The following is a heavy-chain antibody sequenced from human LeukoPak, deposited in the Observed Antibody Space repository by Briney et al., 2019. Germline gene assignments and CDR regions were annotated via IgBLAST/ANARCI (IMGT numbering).Heavy chain of an antibody. V-gene: IGHV1-18*01. Sequence: ASVKVSCKASGYTFTGYGISWVRQAPGQGLEWMGWISAYNGNTNYAQKLQGRVTMTTDTSTSTAYIELRSLRSDDTAVYYCARDGARYDFWSGYYCWFDPWGQGTLVTVSS. D-gene: IGHD3-3*01. CDR1: GYTFTGYG. CDR2: ISAYNGNT. CDR3: ARDGARYDFWSGYYCWFDP. J-gene: IGHJ5*02.